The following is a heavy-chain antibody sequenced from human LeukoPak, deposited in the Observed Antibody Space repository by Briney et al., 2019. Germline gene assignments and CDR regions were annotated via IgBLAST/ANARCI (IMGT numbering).Heavy chain of an antibody. D-gene: IGHD3-3*01. CDR3: ARDITILGVVIAYYYYYMDV. Sequence: GGSLRLSCAPSGFTLSSYWMIWLRQSPARGREWVANIKQDGREKYYVDSVKGRFTIPRENPKNSLYLQMNSLRAEDTAVYYCARDITILGVVIAYYYYYMDVWGKGTTVTVSS. V-gene: IGHV3-7*01. CDR2: IKQDGREK. J-gene: IGHJ6*03. CDR1: GFTLSSYW.